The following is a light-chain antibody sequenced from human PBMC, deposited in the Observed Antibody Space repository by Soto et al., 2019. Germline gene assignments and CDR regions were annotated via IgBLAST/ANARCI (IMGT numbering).Light chain of an antibody. CDR1: QDITKD. CDR3: LQYNSYPLT. J-gene: IGKJ1*01. CDR2: AVS. V-gene: IGKV1-17*01. Sequence: DIQMTQSPSSLSATVGDRVTITCRASQDITKDLGWYQQKPGKAPQRLIYAVSTLQSGVPSRFSGRGSGTEFILTISSLQPEDFATYYWLQYNSYPLTFGQGTKVEIK.